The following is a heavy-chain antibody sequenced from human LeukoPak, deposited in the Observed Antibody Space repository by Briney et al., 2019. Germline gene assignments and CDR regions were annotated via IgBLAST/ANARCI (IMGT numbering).Heavy chain of an antibody. D-gene: IGHD1-26*01. CDR1: GGSISSGGYY. CDR2: IYYSGSA. J-gene: IGHJ4*02. CDR3: ARVLYRGSYCFDY. V-gene: IGHV4-31*03. Sequence: SETLSLTCTVSGGSISSGGYYWSWIRQHPGKGLEWIGYIYYSGSAYYNPSLKSRVTISVDTSKNQFSLKLSSVTAADTAVYYCARVLYRGSYCFDYWGQGTLVTVSS.